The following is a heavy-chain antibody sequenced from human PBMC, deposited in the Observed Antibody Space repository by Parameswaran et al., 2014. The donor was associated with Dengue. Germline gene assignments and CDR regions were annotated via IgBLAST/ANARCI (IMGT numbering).Heavy chain of an antibody. D-gene: IGHD6-13*01. CDR2: INHSGST. V-gene: IGHV4-34*01. Sequence: SETLSLTCAVYGGSFSGYYWSWIRQPPGKGLEWIGEINHSGSTNYNPSLKSRVTISVDTSKNQFSLKLSSVAAADTAVYYCARGPRYSSSWYYYYGMDVWGQGTTVTVSS. CDR1: GGSFSGYY. J-gene: IGHJ6*02. CDR3: ARGPRYSSSWYYYYGMDV.